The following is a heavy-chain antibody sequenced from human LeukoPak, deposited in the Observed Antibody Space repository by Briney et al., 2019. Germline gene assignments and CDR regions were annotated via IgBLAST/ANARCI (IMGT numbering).Heavy chain of an antibody. V-gene: IGHV4-4*07. Sequence: PSETLSLTCTVSGVSISSYFWSWIRQPAGKGLEWIGRIHTSGTTHYNPSLKSRVTMSVDTSKNQFSLKLSSVTAADTAVYYCARDVDQGYSSSWYYHLGWFDPWGQGTLVTVSS. D-gene: IGHD6-13*01. J-gene: IGHJ5*02. CDR1: GVSISSYF. CDR2: IHTSGTT. CDR3: ARDVDQGYSSSWYYHLGWFDP.